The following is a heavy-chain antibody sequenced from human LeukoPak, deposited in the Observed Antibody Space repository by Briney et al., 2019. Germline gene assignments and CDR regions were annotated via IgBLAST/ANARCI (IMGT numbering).Heavy chain of an antibody. J-gene: IGHJ6*03. CDR3: AREARVLYYMDV. Sequence: GGSLRLSCAASGFTFSDYYMVWVRHAPGKGREWVGRTRNKANNYFTEYAESVKGRFTIATDDSKNSLYLQRNSLKIEDTAVYYCAREARVLYYMDVWGKGTTVTVSS. CDR1: GFTFSDYY. CDR2: TRNKANNYFT. V-gene: IGHV3-72*01. D-gene: IGHD2-8*01.